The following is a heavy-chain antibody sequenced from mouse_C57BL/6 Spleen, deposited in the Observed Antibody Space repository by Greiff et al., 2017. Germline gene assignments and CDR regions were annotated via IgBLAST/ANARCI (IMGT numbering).Heavy chain of an antibody. D-gene: IGHD1-1*01. V-gene: IGHV1-39*01. CDR2: INPNYGTT. Sequence: VQLQQSGPELVKPGASVKISCKASGYSFTDYNMNWVKQSNGKSLEWIGVINPNYGTTSYNQKFKGKATLTVDQPSSTAYMQLNSLTSEDSAVXYCARSFYGSSPYAMDYWGQGTSVTVSS. J-gene: IGHJ4*01. CDR1: GYSFTDYN. CDR3: ARSFYGSSPYAMDY.